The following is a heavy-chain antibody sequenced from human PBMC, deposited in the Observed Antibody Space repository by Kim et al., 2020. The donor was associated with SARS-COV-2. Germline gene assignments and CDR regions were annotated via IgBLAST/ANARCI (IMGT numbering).Heavy chain of an antibody. D-gene: IGHD3-9*01. J-gene: IGHJ4*02. Sequence: SGEGRLTISRDNSKNTLYMQMNSLRAEDTAVYYCASSRAYDILTGYPFDYWGQGTLVTVSS. V-gene: IGHV3-23*03. CDR3: ASSRAYDILTGYPFDY.